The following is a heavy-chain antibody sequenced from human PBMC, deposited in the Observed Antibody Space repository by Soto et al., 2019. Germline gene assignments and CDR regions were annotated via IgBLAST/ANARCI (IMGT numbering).Heavy chain of an antibody. CDR1: GGSISSSNW. CDR2: IYHSGNT. V-gene: IGHV4-4*02. CDR3: ARDNYYGSGSYGPHPHYFDY. J-gene: IGHJ4*02. Sequence: SATLSLTCAVSGGSISSSNWWSWVRQPPGKGLEWIGEIYHSGNTNYNPSLKSRVTISVDKSKNQFSLKLSSVTAADTAVYYCARDNYYGSGSYGPHPHYFDYWGQGTLVTVS. D-gene: IGHD3-10*01.